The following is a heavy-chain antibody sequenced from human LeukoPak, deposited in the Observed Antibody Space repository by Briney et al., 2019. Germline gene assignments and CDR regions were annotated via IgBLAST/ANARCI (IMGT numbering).Heavy chain of an antibody. CDR2: ISACNGNT. Sequence: ASVKVSCKASGYTFTSYGISWVRQAPGQGLEWMGWISACNGNTNYAQKLQGRVTMTTDTSTSTAYMELRSLRSDDTAVYYCARDSYCSSTSCYRAFDIWGQGTMVTVSS. D-gene: IGHD2-2*01. CDR1: GYTFTSYG. CDR3: ARDSYCSSTSCYRAFDI. J-gene: IGHJ3*02. V-gene: IGHV1-18*01.